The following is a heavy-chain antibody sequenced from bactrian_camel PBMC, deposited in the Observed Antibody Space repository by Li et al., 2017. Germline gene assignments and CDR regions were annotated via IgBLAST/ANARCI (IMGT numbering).Heavy chain of an antibody. CDR3: AQPTGSVREYNY. J-gene: IGHJ4*01. CDR1: GSWYSNHF. Sequence: HVQLVESGGGSVQAGGSLTLSCVVSGSWYSNHFMGWFRQAPGKEREGVARIATGSGNTYYADSVKGRFTISRDNAKNTVSLQLNSLLSDDTAIYYCAQPTGSVREYNYWGQGTQVTVS. CDR2: IATGSGNT. V-gene: IGHV3S54*01.